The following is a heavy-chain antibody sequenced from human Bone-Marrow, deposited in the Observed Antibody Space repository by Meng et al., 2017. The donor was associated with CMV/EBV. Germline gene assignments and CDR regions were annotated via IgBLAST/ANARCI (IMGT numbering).Heavy chain of an antibody. V-gene: IGHV3-20*04. CDR1: GFTFDDYG. D-gene: IGHD2-2*01. CDR3: ARTNCSSTSCYYYYGMDV. CDR2: INWNGGST. Sequence: GASLKISCAASGFTFDDYGMSWVRQAPGKGLEWVSGINWNGGSTGYADSVKGRFTISRDNAKNSLYLQMNSLRAEDTALYYCARTNCSSTSCYYYYGMDVWGQGTTVTVSS. J-gene: IGHJ6*02.